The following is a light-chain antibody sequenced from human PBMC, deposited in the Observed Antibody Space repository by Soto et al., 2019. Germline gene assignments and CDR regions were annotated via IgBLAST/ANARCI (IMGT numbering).Light chain of an antibody. CDR2: DAS. CDR1: KNINTW. V-gene: IGKV1-5*01. Sequence: QMTQSPSTLSASVGDRVTITCRASKNINTWVAWYQQKPGKAPKLLIYDASSLESGVPSRVSGSGSGTEFTLTISSLQPDDFATYFCQQYNNYPRTFGQGTKVDIK. J-gene: IGKJ1*01. CDR3: QQYNNYPRT.